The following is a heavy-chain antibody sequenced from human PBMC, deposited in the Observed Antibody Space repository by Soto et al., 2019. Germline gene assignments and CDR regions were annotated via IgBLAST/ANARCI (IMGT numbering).Heavy chain of an antibody. D-gene: IGHD6-19*01. CDR3: ALAGIAVAAPSFDY. V-gene: IGHV2-5*02. Sequence: GPTLVNPTQTLTLTCTFSGFSLSTSGVGVGWIRQPPGKALEWLALIYWDDDKRYSPSLKSRLTITKDTYKKQVVHTMTNMDPVDTATYYCALAGIAVAAPSFDYWGQGTLVTVSS. J-gene: IGHJ4*02. CDR2: IYWDDDK. CDR1: GFSLSTSGVG.